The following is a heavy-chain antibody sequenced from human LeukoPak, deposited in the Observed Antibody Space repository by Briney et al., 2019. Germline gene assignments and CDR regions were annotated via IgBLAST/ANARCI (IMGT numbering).Heavy chain of an antibody. D-gene: IGHD6-13*01. CDR3: ARAGGIAAKPRYDY. V-gene: IGHV3-21*01. Sequence: GGSLRLSCAASGFTFSSYSMNWVRQAPGKGLEWVSSISSSSSYIYYADSVKGRFTISRNSAKNSLYLQMNSLRAEDTAVYYCARAGGIAAKPRYDYWGQGTLVTVSS. CDR2: ISSSSSYI. CDR1: GFTFSSYS. J-gene: IGHJ4*02.